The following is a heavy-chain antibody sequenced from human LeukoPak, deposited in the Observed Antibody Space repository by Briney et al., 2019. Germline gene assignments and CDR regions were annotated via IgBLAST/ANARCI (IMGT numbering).Heavy chain of an antibody. Sequence: SETLSLTCTVSGGSISSSSYYWSWIRQPPGKGLEWIGEINHSGSTNYNPSLKSRVTISVDTSKNQFSLKLSSVTAEDTAVYYCARDEGRYSGYGISDYWGQGTLVTVSS. D-gene: IGHD5-12*01. CDR1: GGSISSSSYY. CDR2: INHSGST. CDR3: ARDEGRYSGYGISDY. J-gene: IGHJ4*02. V-gene: IGHV4-39*07.